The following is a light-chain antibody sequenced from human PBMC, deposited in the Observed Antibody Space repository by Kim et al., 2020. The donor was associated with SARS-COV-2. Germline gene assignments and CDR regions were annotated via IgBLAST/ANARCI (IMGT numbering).Light chain of an antibody. V-gene: IGLV1-44*01. CDR2: SDD. CDR3: AHWDDSLNSRV. Sequence: QSVLTQPPSASGTPGQRVIISCSGSSSNIGSNPVNWYQQLPGTAPKLLIYSDDQRPSGGPDRFSGSKSGTSASLAISGLQSEDEADYYCAHWDDSLNSRVFGGGTKLTVL. CDR1: SSNIGSNP. J-gene: IGLJ3*02.